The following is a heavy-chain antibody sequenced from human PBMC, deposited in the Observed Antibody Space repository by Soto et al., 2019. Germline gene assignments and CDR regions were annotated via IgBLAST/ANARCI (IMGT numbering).Heavy chain of an antibody. J-gene: IGHJ5*02. CDR3: ARVPSYYGSGSSPNWFDP. CDR1: GGTFSSYT. CDR2: IIPFLGIA. V-gene: IGHV1-69*02. D-gene: IGHD3-10*01. Sequence: GASVKVSCKASGGTFSSYTISWVRQAPGQGLEWMGSIIPFLGIANYAQKFQGRVTITADKSTSTAYMELSSLRSEDTAVYYCARVPSYYGSGSSPNWFDPWGQGTLVTVS.